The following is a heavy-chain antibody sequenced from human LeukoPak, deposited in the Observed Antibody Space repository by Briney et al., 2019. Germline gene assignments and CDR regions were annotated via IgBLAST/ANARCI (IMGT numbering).Heavy chain of an antibody. CDR2: ISAYNGNT. Sequence: ASVKVSCKASGYTFTSYGISWVRQAPGQGLEWMGWISAYNGNTNYAQKLQGRVTMTTDTSTSTAYMELSSLRSEDSAVYYCATGASAGMRGLDVWGQGTTVTVSS. V-gene: IGHV1-18*01. J-gene: IGHJ6*02. CDR3: ATGASAGMRGLDV. CDR1: GYTFTSYG. D-gene: IGHD6-13*01.